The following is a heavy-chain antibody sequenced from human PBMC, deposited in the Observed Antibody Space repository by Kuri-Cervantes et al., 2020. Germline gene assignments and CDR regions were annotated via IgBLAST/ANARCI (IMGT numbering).Heavy chain of an antibody. CDR2: IYTSGST. D-gene: IGHD3/OR15-3a*01. CDR1: GYSISSGYN. J-gene: IGHJ6*02. V-gene: IGHV4-38-2*01. CDR3: ARGPVLQFFDR. Sequence: GSLRLSCDVSGYSISSGYNGSWIRQPPGKGLEWLGSIYTSGSTSYNPSLRSRVTISVDTSKSQFSLKLSSVTAADTAVYYCARGPVLQFFDRWGQGTTVTVSS.